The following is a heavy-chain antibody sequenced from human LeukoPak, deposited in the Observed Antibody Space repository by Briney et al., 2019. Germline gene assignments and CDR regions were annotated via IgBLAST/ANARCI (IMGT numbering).Heavy chain of an antibody. CDR3: AREVGVDTAMVTYYFDY. D-gene: IGHD5-18*01. CDR1: GGSISSYC. CDR2: IYYSGST. V-gene: IGHV4-59*01. J-gene: IGHJ4*02. Sequence: PSETLSLTCSVSGGSISSYCWSWIRQPPGKGLEWIGYIYYSGSTNYNPSLKSRVTISVDTSKNQFSLKLSSVTAADTAVYYCAREVGVDTAMVTYYFDYWGQGTLVTVSS.